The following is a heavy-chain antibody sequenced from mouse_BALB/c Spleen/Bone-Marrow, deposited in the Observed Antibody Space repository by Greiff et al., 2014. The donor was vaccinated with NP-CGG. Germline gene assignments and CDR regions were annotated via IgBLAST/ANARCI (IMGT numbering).Heavy chain of an antibody. J-gene: IGHJ2*01. V-gene: IGHV1S81*02. Sequence: VQLQQSGAELVKPGASVKLSCKASGYTFTSYWMHWVKQRPGQGLEWIGEIYPSNGRTNYNEKFKSKATLTVDKSSSTAYMQRSSLTSEDSAVYYGARRTTTVGATDYWGQGTTLTVSS. CDR1: GYTFTSYW. CDR2: IYPSNGRT. CDR3: ARRTTTVGATDY. D-gene: IGHD1-1*01.